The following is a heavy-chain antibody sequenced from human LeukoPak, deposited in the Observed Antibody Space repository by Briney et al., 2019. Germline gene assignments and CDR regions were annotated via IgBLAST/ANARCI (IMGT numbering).Heavy chain of an antibody. D-gene: IGHD2-2*01. Sequence: GGSLRLSCAASGVTFSSYSMNWVRQAPGKGLEWVSSISSSSSYIYYADSVKGRFTISRDNAKNSLYLQMNSLRAEDTAVYYCARWRPQIGVVVPAATHVDDYWGQGTLVTVSS. CDR2: ISSSSSYI. CDR3: ARWRPQIGVVVPAATHVDDY. V-gene: IGHV3-21*01. CDR1: GVTFSSYS. J-gene: IGHJ4*02.